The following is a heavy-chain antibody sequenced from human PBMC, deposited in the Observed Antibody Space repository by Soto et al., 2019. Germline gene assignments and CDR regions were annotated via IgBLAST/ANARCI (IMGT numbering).Heavy chain of an antibody. J-gene: IGHJ4*02. CDR1: GYSFTGYY. CDR2: INPDSGAT. Sequence: HEHLVQSGAEVKRPGASLKVSCKASGYSFTGYYIHWVRQAPGQGLEWMGWINPDSGATNYAQNLQGKVTLTSHTSISTAFVDLTSLTSDDTAVYYCASGYYGTGGYPFPYFDYWGQGTLVIVSS. V-gene: IGHV1-2*02. D-gene: IGHD3-22*01. CDR3: ASGYYGTGGYPFPYFDY.